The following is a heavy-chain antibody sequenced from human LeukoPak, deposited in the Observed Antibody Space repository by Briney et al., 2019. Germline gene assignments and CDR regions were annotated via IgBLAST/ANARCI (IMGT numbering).Heavy chain of an antibody. CDR3: ARRRVLLDAFDI. CDR1: GFTFSSYN. D-gene: IGHD3-10*01. V-gene: IGHV3-23*01. Sequence: GGSLRLSCAASGFTFSSYNMSWVRQAPGKGLEWVSGISGSGGSTYYADSVKGRFTISRDNSKNTLYLQMNSLRAEDTAVYYCARRRVLLDAFDIWGQGTMVTVSS. CDR2: ISGSGGST. J-gene: IGHJ3*02.